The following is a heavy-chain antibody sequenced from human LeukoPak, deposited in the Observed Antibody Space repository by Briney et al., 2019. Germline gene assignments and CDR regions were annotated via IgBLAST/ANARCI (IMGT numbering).Heavy chain of an antibody. CDR2: INIDGRRI. CDR3: AREVEEVPGAMGVYYYYYMDV. CDR1: GFTSYSYW. V-gene: IGHV3-74*01. J-gene: IGHJ6*01. Sequence: GGSLRLSCAASGFTSYSYWMHWVRQAPGKGLVWVSRINIDGRRIDYADSVKGRFTMSRDIAKNTLYLQMNSLRADDTAVYCCAREVEEVPGAMGVYYYYYMDVWGEGGTVTVSS. D-gene: IGHD2-2*01.